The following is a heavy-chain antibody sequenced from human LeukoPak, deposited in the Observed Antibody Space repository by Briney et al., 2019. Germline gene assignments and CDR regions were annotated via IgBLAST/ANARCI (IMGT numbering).Heavy chain of an antibody. V-gene: IGHV3-9*01. CDR1: GFTFDDYA. CDR2: ISWNSGSI. CDR3: ARDQYGDYALDY. D-gene: IGHD4-17*01. J-gene: IGHJ4*02. Sequence: GGSLRLSCAASGFTFDDYAMHWVRQAPGKGLEWVSGISWNSGSIGYADSVKGRFTISRDTAKNSLYLQMNSLRAEDTAVYYCARDQYGDYALDYWGQGTLVTVSS.